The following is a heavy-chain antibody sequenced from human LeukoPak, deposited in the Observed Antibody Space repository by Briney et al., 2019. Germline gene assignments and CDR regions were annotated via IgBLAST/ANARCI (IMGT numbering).Heavy chain of an antibody. CDR2: ISNNGGYT. CDR1: VFTFSSSA. J-gene: IGHJ4*02. V-gene: IGHV3-23*01. Sequence: GGSLRLSCAASVFTFSSSAMSWVRQAPGKGLEWVSAISNNGGYTYYADSVQGRFTISRDNSKSTLCLQMNSLRAEDTAVYYCAKQLGYCSDGSCYFPYWGQGTLVTVSS. D-gene: IGHD2-15*01. CDR3: AKQLGYCSDGSCYFPY.